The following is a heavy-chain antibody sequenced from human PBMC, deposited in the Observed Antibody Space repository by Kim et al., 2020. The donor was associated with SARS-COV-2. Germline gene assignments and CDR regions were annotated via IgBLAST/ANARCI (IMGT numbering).Heavy chain of an antibody. J-gene: IGHJ6*03. CDR1: GYTFTSYA. CDR2: INTNTGNP. CDR3: ARDAYCSSTSCRGGYYYYYMDV. D-gene: IGHD2-2*01. V-gene: IGHV7-4-1*02. Sequence: ASVKVSCKASGYTFTSYAMNWVRQAPGQGLEWMGWINTNTGNPTYAQGFTGRCVFSLDTSVSTAYLQISSLKAEDTAVYYCARDAYCSSTSCRGGYYYYYMDVGGKGTTVPVSS.